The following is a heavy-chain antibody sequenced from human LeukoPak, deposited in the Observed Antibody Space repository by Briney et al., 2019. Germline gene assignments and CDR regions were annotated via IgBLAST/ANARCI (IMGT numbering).Heavy chain of an antibody. CDR2: IHTDGNNR. V-gene: IGHV3-74*01. CDR3: VRDMGYYDKV. D-gene: IGHD3-22*01. CDR1: GFNFSTSW. J-gene: IGHJ4*02. Sequence: GGSLRLSCAASGFNFSTSWMHSVRQAPGKGLVWVSRIHTDGNNRNYADPVKGRFTISRDNAKNTLYVQMNSLRAEDTAVYYCVRDMGYYDKVWGQGTLVTVSS.